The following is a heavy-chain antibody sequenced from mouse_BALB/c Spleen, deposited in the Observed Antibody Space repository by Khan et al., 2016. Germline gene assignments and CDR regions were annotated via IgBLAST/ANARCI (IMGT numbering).Heavy chain of an antibody. Sequence: EVQLQESGPGLVKPSQSLSLTCTVTGYSITSDYAWNWIRQFPGNKLEWMGYISYSGSTSYNQSLKSRITITRDTSKNQFFLQLNSVTTEDTATYYCSRKTRGGSSDWGQGTTLTVSS. V-gene: IGHV3-2*02. D-gene: IGHD1-1*01. CDR1: GYSITSDYA. CDR3: SRKTRGGSSD. CDR2: ISYSGST. J-gene: IGHJ2*01.